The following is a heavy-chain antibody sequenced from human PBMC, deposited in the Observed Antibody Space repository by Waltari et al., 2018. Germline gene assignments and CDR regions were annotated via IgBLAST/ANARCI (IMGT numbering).Heavy chain of an antibody. J-gene: IGHJ4*02. CDR2: KYFRSKWSD. Sequence: QVLLQQSGPGLVRPSQTLSLTCAISGDSGSSYSAAWNWVRQAPSRGLEWLGRKYFRSKWSDDYAVSVRGRITINPDTSKNQFSLHLNSVTPEDTAVYYCARGVVANTYYFDYWGQGILVTVSS. D-gene: IGHD2-15*01. CDR1: GDSGSSYSAA. V-gene: IGHV6-1*01. CDR3: ARGVVANTYYFDY.